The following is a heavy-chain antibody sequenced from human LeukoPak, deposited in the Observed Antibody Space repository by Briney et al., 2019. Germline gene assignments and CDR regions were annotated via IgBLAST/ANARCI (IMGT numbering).Heavy chain of an antibody. CDR1: GGSISSYY. Sequence: KPSETLSLTCTVSGGSISSYYWSWIRQPPGKGLEWIGYIYYSGSTNYNPSLKSRVTISVDTSKNQFSLRLSSVTAADTAVYYCTRGGELMNHWGQGTLVTVSS. CDR2: IYYSGST. CDR3: TRGGELMNH. J-gene: IGHJ5*02. D-gene: IGHD1-26*01. V-gene: IGHV4-59*08.